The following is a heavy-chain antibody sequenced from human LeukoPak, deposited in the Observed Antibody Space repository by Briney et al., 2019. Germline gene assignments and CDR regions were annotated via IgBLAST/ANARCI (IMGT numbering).Heavy chain of an antibody. V-gene: IGHV4-59*01. J-gene: IGHJ3*02. CDR2: IYYSGST. Sequence: PSETLSLTCTVFGGSISGYYWNWIRQPPGKGLEWIGYIYYSGSTNYNPSPKSRVTISVDTSKNQFSLKLSAVTAADTAVYYCARGLYYDILTGYRNNDAFDIWGQGTMVTVSS. D-gene: IGHD3-9*01. CDR1: GGSISGYY. CDR3: ARGLYYDILTGYRNNDAFDI.